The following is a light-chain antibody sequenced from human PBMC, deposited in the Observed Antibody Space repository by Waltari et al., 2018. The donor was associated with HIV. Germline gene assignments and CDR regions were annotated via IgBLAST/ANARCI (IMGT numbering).Light chain of an antibody. J-gene: IGKJ1*01. CDR3: QQYYSTPRT. Sequence: IVMTQSPASLAVSLGERATIHCKSSQSVLYSSNNKNYLAGYQQKPGQPPKLLIYWASTRESGVPDRFSGSGSGTDFTLTISSLQAEDVALYYCQQYYSTPRTFGQGTKVEVK. V-gene: IGKV4-1*01. CDR2: WAS. CDR1: QSVLYSSNNKNY.